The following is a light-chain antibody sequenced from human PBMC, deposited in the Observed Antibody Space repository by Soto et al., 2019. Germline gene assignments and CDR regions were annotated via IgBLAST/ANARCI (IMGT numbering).Light chain of an antibody. Sequence: EIVLTQSPGTLSLSPGERATLSCSASQSVSSSYLAWYQQKPGQAPRLLIYGGSSRATGIPDRFSGSGSGTDFTLTISRLEPEDFAVYYCQQYGSSPPWTFGQGTKVEIK. V-gene: IGKV3-20*01. CDR2: GGS. CDR3: QQYGSSPPWT. J-gene: IGKJ1*01. CDR1: QSVSSSY.